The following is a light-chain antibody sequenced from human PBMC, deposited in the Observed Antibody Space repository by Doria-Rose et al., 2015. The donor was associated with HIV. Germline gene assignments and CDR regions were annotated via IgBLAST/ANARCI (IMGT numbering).Light chain of an antibody. CDR2: KAS. CDR3: QQYNSYWT. Sequence: STLSASVGDRVTITCRASQSINIWLAWYQQKPGKAPKLLIYKASSLESGVPSRFSGSGSGTEFTLTISSLQPDDFATYYCQQYNSYWTFGQGTKVEIK. J-gene: IGKJ1*01. V-gene: IGKV1-5*03. CDR1: QSINIW.